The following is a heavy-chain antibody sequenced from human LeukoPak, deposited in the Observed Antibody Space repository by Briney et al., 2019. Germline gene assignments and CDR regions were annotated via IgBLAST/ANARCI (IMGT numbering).Heavy chain of an antibody. V-gene: IGHV3-30*19. CDR3: ARTTTPHYYGSGSYALGY. J-gene: IGHJ4*02. CDR2: ISYDGSNK. Sequence: GGSLRLSCAASGFTFSSYGMHWVRQAPGKGLERVAVISYDGSNKYYADSVKGRFTISRDNSKNTLYLQMSSLSAEDTAVYYCARTTTPHYYGSGSYALGYWGQGTLVTVPS. D-gene: IGHD3-10*01. CDR1: GFTFSSYG.